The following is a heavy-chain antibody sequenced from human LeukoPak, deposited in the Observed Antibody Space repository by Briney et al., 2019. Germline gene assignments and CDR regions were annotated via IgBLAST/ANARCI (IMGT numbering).Heavy chain of an antibody. V-gene: IGHV5-51*01. CDR1: GYSFTSYW. CDR2: IYPGDSDT. D-gene: IGHD3-3*01. Sequence: GESLKISCKGSGYSFTSYWIGWVRQMPGKGLERMGIIYPGDSDTRYSPSFQGQVTISADKSISTAYLQWSSLKASDTAMYYCARHRPYYDFWSSFNYYYGMDVWGQGTTVTVSS. J-gene: IGHJ6*02. CDR3: ARHRPYYDFWSSFNYYYGMDV.